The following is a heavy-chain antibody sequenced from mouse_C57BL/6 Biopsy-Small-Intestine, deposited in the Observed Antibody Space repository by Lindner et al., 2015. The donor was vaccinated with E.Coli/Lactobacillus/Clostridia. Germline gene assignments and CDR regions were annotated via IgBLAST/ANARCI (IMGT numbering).Heavy chain of an antibody. CDR3: ARPGLSSFSTPAFDD. V-gene: IGHV1S50*01. D-gene: IGHD5-1*01. Sequence: SVKVSCKTSGYNFISFAIHWLRQAPGQRLEWMGWINAGDGNTKYSQKFQGRVTITRDKIASTTYMELSSLRSQDTAIYYCARPGLSSFSTPAFDDWGQGTLVTVSS. CDR2: INAGDGNT. CDR1: GYNFISFA. J-gene: IGHJ4*01.